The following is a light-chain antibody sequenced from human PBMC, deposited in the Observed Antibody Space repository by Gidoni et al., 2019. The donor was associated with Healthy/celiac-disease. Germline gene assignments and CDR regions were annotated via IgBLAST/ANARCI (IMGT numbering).Light chain of an antibody. Sequence: DIQMTQSPSTLSASVGDRVTITCRASQSISSWLAWYQQKPGKAPKLLIYDASSLESGGPSRFSGSGSGTEITLTISSLQPDDFATYYCQQYNSYPYTFGQGTKLEIK. CDR2: DAS. J-gene: IGKJ2*01. CDR1: QSISSW. V-gene: IGKV1-5*01. CDR3: QQYNSYPYT.